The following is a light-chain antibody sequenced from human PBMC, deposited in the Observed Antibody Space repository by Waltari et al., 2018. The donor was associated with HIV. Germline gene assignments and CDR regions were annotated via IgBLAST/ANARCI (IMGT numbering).Light chain of an antibody. V-gene: IGLV3-10*01. CDR2: EDT. CDR1: ASPKKS. CDR3: YSTDNSGFPV. Sequence: SYELTQPPPASVSPGQTARNTRSRDASPKKSHYWYQQKSGRAPVLVIYEDTKRAPGTPERFSGSTSGTTATLTISGVQVEDEADYHCYSTDNSGFPVFGGGTKLTVL. J-gene: IGLJ3*02.